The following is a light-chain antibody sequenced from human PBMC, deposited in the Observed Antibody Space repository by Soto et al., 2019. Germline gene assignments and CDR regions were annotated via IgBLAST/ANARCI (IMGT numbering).Light chain of an antibody. V-gene: IGLV2-14*01. Sequence: QSALTQPASVSGSPGQSITISCTGTSSDIGFYNYVSWYQQHPGTAPKLMIHEVTNRPSGVSHRFSGSKSGNTASLTISGLQPEDEADYFCSSYTSSNTLVVFGGGTQLTVL. CDR3: SSYTSSNTLVV. J-gene: IGLJ2*01. CDR1: SSDIGFYNY. CDR2: EVT.